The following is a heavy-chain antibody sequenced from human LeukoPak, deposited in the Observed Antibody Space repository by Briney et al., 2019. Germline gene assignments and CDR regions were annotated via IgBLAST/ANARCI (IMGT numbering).Heavy chain of an antibody. J-gene: IGHJ4*02. D-gene: IGHD3-16*01. CDR3: APDHGGY. Sequence: GGSLRLSCAASGFTFSSYGMHWVRQAPGKGLEWVAIIWYNGSNTYYADSVKGRFTISRDNSKNTLYLQMNSLRVEDTAVYYCAPDHGGYWGQGTLVTVSS. CDR2: IWYNGSNT. CDR1: GFTFSSYG. V-gene: IGHV3-33*08.